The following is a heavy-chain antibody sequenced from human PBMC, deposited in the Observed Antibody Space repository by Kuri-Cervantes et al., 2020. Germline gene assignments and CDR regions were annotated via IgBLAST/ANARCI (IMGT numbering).Heavy chain of an antibody. V-gene: IGHV3-30-3*01. Sequence: GGSLRLSCAASGFTFSSYAMHWVRQAPGKGLEWVAGLSYDGSNKYYADSVKGRFTISRDNSKNTLYLQMNSLRAEDTALYYCAKVFGYFQHWGQGTLVTVSS. CDR2: LSYDGSNK. J-gene: IGHJ1*01. CDR3: AKVFGYFQH. D-gene: IGHD3-10*01. CDR1: GFTFSSYA.